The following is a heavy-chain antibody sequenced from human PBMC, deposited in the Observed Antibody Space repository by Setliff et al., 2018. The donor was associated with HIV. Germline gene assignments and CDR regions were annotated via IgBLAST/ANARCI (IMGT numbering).Heavy chain of an antibody. J-gene: IGHJ4*02. D-gene: IGHD3-22*01. Sequence: GGSLRLSCAASGFTFSSYSMSWVRQAPGKGLEWVSYITSSSDTIYYADSVKGRFTISRDNARNSLYLQMNSLRAEDTAVYYCTLGLYYYDTSGPRVFDYWGQGSLVTVS. CDR3: TLGLYYYDTSGPRVFDY. V-gene: IGHV3-48*01. CDR1: GFTFSSYS. CDR2: ITSSSDTI.